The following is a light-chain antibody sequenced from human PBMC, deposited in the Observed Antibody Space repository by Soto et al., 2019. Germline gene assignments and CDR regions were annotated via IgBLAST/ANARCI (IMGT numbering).Light chain of an antibody. Sequence: QSVLTQPPSVSGAPGQRVTISCTGSSSNIGAGYDVHWYQELPGTAPTFLIYGNNNRPSGVPDRFSGSKSGTSASLAITGLQAEDEADYYCQSYDSRLRASVFGGGTQLTVL. V-gene: IGLV1-40*01. CDR3: QSYDSRLRASV. CDR1: SSNIGAGYD. J-gene: IGLJ7*01. CDR2: GNN.